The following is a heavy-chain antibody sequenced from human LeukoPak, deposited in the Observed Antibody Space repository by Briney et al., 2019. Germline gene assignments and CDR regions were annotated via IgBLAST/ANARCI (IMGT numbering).Heavy chain of an antibody. Sequence: GGSLRLSCAASGFTFTTSWMHWVRQAPGKGLEWLANIKQDGSARNYVDSVKGRFTISRDNAKNSLYLQMDSLRVEDTAIYYCAKDSIGSGSSVYYGMDVWGQGTTVTVSS. CDR2: IKQDGSAR. D-gene: IGHD3-10*01. J-gene: IGHJ6*02. V-gene: IGHV3-7*01. CDR1: GFTFTTSW. CDR3: AKDSIGSGSSVYYGMDV.